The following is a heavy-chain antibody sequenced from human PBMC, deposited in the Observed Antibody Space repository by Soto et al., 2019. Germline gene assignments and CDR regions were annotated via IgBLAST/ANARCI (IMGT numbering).Heavy chain of an antibody. Sequence: GGSVKVSCKTSGYTFSNYGITWVRQAPGQPLEWLGWISLYSDGTNYAQKFQGRVSMTTDTSTTTAYMELRSLRSDDTAVYYCARVVPGAEAWFGPWGQGTLVTVSS. CDR1: GYTFSNYG. CDR3: ARVVPGAEAWFGP. V-gene: IGHV1-18*01. D-gene: IGHD2-2*01. J-gene: IGHJ5*02. CDR2: ISLYSDGT.